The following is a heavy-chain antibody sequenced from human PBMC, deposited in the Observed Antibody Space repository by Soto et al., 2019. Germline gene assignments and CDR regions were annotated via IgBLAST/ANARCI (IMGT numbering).Heavy chain of an antibody. V-gene: IGHV3-23*01. D-gene: IGHD4-17*01. CDR2: ISGSGGST. Sequence: HPGGSLRLSCAASGFTFSSYAMSWVRQAPGKGLEWVSAISGSGGSTYYADSVKGRFTISRDNSKNTLYLQMNSLRAEDTAVYYCAKDQNWKSVTKPSFDYWGQGTLVTVSS. J-gene: IGHJ4*02. CDR3: AKDQNWKSVTKPSFDY. CDR1: GFTFSSYA.